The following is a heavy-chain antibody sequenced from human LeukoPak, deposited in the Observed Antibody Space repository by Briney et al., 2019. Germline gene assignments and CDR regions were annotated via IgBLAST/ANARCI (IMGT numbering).Heavy chain of an antibody. CDR1: GFTFSSYG. V-gene: IGHV3-33*01. D-gene: IGHD3-22*01. CDR3: ARDHSGGYYLRYYFDY. CDR2: IWYGGSNK. Sequence: GRSLRLSCAASGFTFSSYGMHGVRQAPGKGLEWVAVIWYGGSNKYYADSVKGRFTISRDNSKNTLYLQMNSLRAEDTAVYYCARDHSGGYYLRYYFDYWGQGTLVTVSS. J-gene: IGHJ4*02.